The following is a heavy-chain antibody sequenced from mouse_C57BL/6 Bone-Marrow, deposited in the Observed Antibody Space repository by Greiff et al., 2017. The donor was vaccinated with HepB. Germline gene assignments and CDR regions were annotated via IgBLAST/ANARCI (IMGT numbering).Heavy chain of an antibody. D-gene: IGHD1-1*01. Sequence: QVQLQQSGPELVKPGASVKISCKASGYTFTDYYINWVKQRPGQGLEWIGWIFPGSGSTYYNEKFKGKATLTVDKSSSTAYMLLSSLTSEDSAVYFCARGDGSSQTSYAMDYWGQGTSVTVSS. CDR1: GYTFTDYY. CDR3: ARGDGSSQTSYAMDY. V-gene: IGHV1-75*01. J-gene: IGHJ4*01. CDR2: IFPGSGST.